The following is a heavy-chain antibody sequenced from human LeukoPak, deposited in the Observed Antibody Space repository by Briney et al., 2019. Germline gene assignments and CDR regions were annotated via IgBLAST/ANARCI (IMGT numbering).Heavy chain of an antibody. V-gene: IGHV3-66*01. J-gene: IGHJ3*02. D-gene: IGHD2-15*01. CDR2: IYSGGST. CDR3: ARVIVVVAATPFDAFDI. Sequence: GGSLRLSCAASGFAVSSNYMSWVRQAPGKGLGWVSVIYSGGSTYYADSVKGRFTISRDNSKNTLYLQMNSLRAEDTAVYYRARVIVVVAATPFDAFDIWGQGTMVTVSS. CDR1: GFAVSSNY.